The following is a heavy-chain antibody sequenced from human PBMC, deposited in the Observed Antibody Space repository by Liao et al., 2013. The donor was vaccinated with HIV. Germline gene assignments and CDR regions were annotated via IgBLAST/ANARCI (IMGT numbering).Heavy chain of an antibody. Sequence: QVQLQESGPGLVKPSQTLSLTCTVSGGSISSGSYYWSWIRQPAGKGLECIGRIYTSGTTTYNPSLKSRVNISADTSKNQFSLNLNSVTAADTAVYYCAREVRRQGFSRFEYWGQGILVTVSS. CDR3: AREVRRQGFSRFEY. J-gene: IGHJ4*02. CDR1: GGSISSGSYY. D-gene: IGHD2-2*01. CDR2: IYTSGTT. V-gene: IGHV4-61*02.